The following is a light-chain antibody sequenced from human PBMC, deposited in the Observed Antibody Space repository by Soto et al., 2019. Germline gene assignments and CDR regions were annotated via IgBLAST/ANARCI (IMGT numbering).Light chain of an antibody. CDR3: RSYTSSSTVV. J-gene: IGLJ2*01. Sequence: QSALTQPASVSGSPGQSITISCTGTSSDVGGYNYVSWYQQHPGKAPKLMIYEVSKRPSGVSNRFSGSKSGNTASLTISGLEAEDEADYYCRSYTSSSTVVFGGGTKLTVL. CDR2: EVS. CDR1: SSDVGGYNY. V-gene: IGLV2-14*01.